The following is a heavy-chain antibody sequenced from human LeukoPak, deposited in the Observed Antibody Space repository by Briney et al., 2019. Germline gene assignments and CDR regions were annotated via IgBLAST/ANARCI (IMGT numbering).Heavy chain of an antibody. D-gene: IGHD4-11*01. J-gene: IGHJ5*02. Sequence: PSETLSLTCTVSGGSISSGGYYWSWIRQPLGKGLEWIGYIYHSGSTYYNPSLKSRVTISVDGSKNQFSLKLSSVTAADTAVYYCARVATVTGNWFDPWGQGTLVTVSS. CDR1: GGSISSGGYY. CDR2: IYHSGST. CDR3: ARVATVTGNWFDP. V-gene: IGHV4-30-2*01.